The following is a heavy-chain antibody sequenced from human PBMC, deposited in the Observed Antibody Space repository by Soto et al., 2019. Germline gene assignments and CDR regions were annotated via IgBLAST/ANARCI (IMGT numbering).Heavy chain of an antibody. V-gene: IGHV3-30-3*01. CDR3: ARDGYGDYGYFQH. D-gene: IGHD4-17*01. Sequence: QVQLVESGGGVVQPGRSLRLSCAASGFTFSSYAMHWVRQAPGKGLEWVAVISYDGSNKYYADSVKGRFTISRDNSKNTRYLQMNSLRAEDTAVYYCARDGYGDYGYFQHWGQGTLVTVSS. CDR2: ISYDGSNK. J-gene: IGHJ1*01. CDR1: GFTFSSYA.